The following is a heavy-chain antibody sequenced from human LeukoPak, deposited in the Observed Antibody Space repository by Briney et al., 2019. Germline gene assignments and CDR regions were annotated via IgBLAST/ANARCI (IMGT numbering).Heavy chain of an antibody. CDR1: GYTFTTYG. CDR3: ARTPRYDFWSGYLFDY. CDR2: ISAYTGDT. Sequence: ASVKVSCKASGYTFTTYGVGWERQAPGQGLEWMGWISAYTGDTSYAQKLQGRVTMTTDTSTSTAYMELRSLRSDDTAVYYCARTPRYDFWSGYLFDYWGQGTLVTVSS. J-gene: IGHJ4*02. V-gene: IGHV1-18*01. D-gene: IGHD3-3*01.